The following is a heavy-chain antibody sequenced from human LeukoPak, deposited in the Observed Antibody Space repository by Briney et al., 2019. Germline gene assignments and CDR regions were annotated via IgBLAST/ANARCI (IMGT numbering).Heavy chain of an antibody. Sequence: ASVKVSCKASGYTFTGYGISWVRQAPGQGLEWMGWISAYNGNTNYAQKLQGRVTMTTDTSTSTAYMELRSLRSDDTAVYYCAREGVTMVRGVKYYFDYWGQGTLVTVSS. D-gene: IGHD3-10*01. CDR1: GYTFTGYG. J-gene: IGHJ4*02. CDR2: ISAYNGNT. V-gene: IGHV1-18*01. CDR3: AREGVTMVRGVKYYFDY.